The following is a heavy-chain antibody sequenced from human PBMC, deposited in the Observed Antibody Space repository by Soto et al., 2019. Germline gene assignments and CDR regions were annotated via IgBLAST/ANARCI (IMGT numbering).Heavy chain of an antibody. CDR3: ARDGDGRMTTTPYYYSGMDV. CDR2: IYHSGRT. J-gene: IGHJ6*02. D-gene: IGHD4-4*01. Sequence: SETRARTCIVSNDSISGYYWSWIRQPPGKGLEWIGNIYHSGRTNYNSSLKSRVSMSVDTSRTQFSLRLVSVTAADTAVYYCARDGDGRMTTTPYYYSGMDVWGQGTTVTVSS. V-gene: IGHV4-59*01. CDR1: NDSISGYY.